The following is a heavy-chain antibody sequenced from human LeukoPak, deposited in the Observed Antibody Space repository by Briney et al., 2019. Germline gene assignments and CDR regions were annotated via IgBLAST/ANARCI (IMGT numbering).Heavy chain of an antibody. CDR3: ARTRNCSGGSCDYYYYYGMDV. Sequence: GGSLRLSCAASGFTFSSYAMSWVRQAPGKGLEWVSAINGGGGSTYYADSVKGRFTISRDNAKNSLYLQMNSLRAEDTAVYYCARTRNCSGGSCDYYYYYGMDVWGQGTTVTVSS. D-gene: IGHD2-15*01. CDR2: INGGGGST. CDR1: GFTFSSYA. V-gene: IGHV3-23*01. J-gene: IGHJ6*02.